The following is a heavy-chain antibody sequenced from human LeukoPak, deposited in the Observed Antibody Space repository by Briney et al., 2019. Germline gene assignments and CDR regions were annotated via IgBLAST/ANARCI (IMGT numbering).Heavy chain of an antibody. CDR1: GFTFSSYT. J-gene: IGHJ4*02. D-gene: IGHD6-13*01. V-gene: IGHV3-21*01. Sequence: PGGSLRLSCAASGFTFSSYTMNWVRQAPGKGLEWVSFITTSSYIYYADSVKGRFTISRDNAKNSLYLQMNSLRVEDTAVYYCARGGSTWYYFDYWGQGTLVTVSS. CDR3: ARGGSTWYYFDY. CDR2: ITTSSYI.